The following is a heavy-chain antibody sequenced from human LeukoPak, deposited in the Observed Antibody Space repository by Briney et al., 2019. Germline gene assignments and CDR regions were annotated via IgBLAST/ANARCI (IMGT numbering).Heavy chain of an antibody. Sequence: ASVKVSCKASGYTFTSYGISWVRQAPGQGLEWMGWISAYNGNTNYAQKFQGRVTMTRNTSISTAYMELSSLRSEDTAVYYCARGGDLIAAAGPLYYYGMDVWGQGTTITVSS. D-gene: IGHD6-13*01. J-gene: IGHJ6*02. CDR1: GYTFTSYG. V-gene: IGHV1-18*01. CDR2: ISAYNGNT. CDR3: ARGGDLIAAAGPLYYYGMDV.